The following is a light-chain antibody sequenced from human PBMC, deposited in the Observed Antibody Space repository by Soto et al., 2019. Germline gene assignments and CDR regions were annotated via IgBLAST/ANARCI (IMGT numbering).Light chain of an antibody. Sequence: IQMTQSPSSLSASVLDRAPTSFLTSQSISSYLNWYQQKPGKAPKLLIYAASSLQSGVPSRFSGSGSGTDFTLTISSLQPEDFATYYCQQSYSTPWTFGQGTKVDI. CDR3: QQSYSTPWT. CDR2: AAS. CDR1: QSISSY. V-gene: IGKV1-39*01. J-gene: IGKJ1*01.